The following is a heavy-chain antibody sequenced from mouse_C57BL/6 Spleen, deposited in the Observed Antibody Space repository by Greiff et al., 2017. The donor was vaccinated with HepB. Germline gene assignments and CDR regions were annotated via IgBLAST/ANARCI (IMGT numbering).Heavy chain of an antibody. CDR2: INPSTGGT. J-gene: IGHJ4*01. Sequence: VQLQQSGPELVKPGASVKISCKASGYSFTGYYMNWVKQSPEKSLEWIGEINPSTGGTTYNQKFKAKATLTVDKSSSTAYMQLKSLTSEDSAVYYCARRESGTPYAMDYWGQGTSVTVSS. D-gene: IGHD1-3*01. V-gene: IGHV1-42*01. CDR3: ARRESGTPYAMDY. CDR1: GYSFTGYY.